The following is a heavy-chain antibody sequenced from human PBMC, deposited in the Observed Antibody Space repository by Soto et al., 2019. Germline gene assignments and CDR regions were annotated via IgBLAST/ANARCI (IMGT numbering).Heavy chain of an antibody. CDR2: INPNRGGT. D-gene: IGHD6-13*01. Sequence: GVSVTLSCKASGYTFTGHYMHWVRQAPGQGFEWMGWINPNRGGTNYAQKFQGRVTMTRDTSISTAYMELSRLRSDDTAVYYCAREYRSTWYPFDYWGQGTLVTVSS. CDR3: AREYRSTWYPFDY. V-gene: IGHV1-2*02. J-gene: IGHJ4*02. CDR1: GYTFTGHY.